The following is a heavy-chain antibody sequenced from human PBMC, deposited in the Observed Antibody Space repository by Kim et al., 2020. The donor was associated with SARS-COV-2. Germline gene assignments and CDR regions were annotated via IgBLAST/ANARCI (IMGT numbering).Heavy chain of an antibody. CDR1: GFTFDDYA. CDR2: ISWNSGSI. V-gene: IGHV3-9*01. J-gene: IGHJ6*02. CDR3: AKDVGYSSGWYGLGSLRNYYYGMDG. Sequence: GGSLRLSCAASGFTFDDYAMHWVRQAPGKGLEWVSGISWNSGSIGYADSVKGRFTISRDNAKNSLYLQMNSLRAEDTALYYCAKDVGYSSGWYGLGSLRNYYYGMDGRGQGTTVTVSS. D-gene: IGHD6-19*01.